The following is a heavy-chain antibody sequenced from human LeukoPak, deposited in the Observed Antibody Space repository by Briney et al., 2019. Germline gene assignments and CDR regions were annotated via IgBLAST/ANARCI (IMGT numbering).Heavy chain of an antibody. Sequence: SETLSLTCTVSGGSISSYYWSWIRQPPGKGLEWIGYIYYSGSTNYNPSLKSRVTISVDTSKNQFSLKLSSVTAADTAVYYCAVVARNWFDPWGQGTLVTVSS. D-gene: IGHD2-21*01. CDR1: GGSISSYY. CDR3: AVVARNWFDP. V-gene: IGHV4-59*12. CDR2: IYYSGST. J-gene: IGHJ5*02.